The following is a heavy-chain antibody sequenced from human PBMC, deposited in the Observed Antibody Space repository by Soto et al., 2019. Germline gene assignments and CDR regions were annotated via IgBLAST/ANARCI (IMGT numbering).Heavy chain of an antibody. V-gene: IGHV1-69*01. Sequence: QVQLVQSGAEVKKPGSSVKVSCKASGGTFSSYAISWVRQAPGQGLEWMGGIIPIFGKATYAQKFQGRVTNTADESTSQAYMALSSLRSEDTAVYYCAREEGYSSSWFDPCGQGTLVTVSS. CDR1: GGTFSSYA. J-gene: IGHJ5*02. CDR2: IIPIFGKA. D-gene: IGHD6-13*01. CDR3: AREEGYSSSWFDP.